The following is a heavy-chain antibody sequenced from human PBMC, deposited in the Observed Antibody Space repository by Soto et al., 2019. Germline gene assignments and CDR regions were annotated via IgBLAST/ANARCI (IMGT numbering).Heavy chain of an antibody. CDR2: IWYDGSKK. J-gene: IGHJ2*01. Sequence: QEQLVESGGGVVQPGWSLRLSCAASGFTFRSYGMQWVRQTPGKGLEWVALIWYDGSKKYYTDSVEGRFTISRDNSKSTLSLQMNSLRGEDTALYYCARVIGEQQLKIWYFDLWGRGTLVTVSS. V-gene: IGHV3-33*01. CDR3: ARVIGEQQLKIWYFDL. CDR1: GFTFRSYG. D-gene: IGHD6-13*01.